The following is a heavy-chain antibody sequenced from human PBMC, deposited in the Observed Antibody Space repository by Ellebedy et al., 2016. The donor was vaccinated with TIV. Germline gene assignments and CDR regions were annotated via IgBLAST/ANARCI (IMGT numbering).Heavy chain of an antibody. CDR2: INPNSADT. Sequence: AASVKVSCKASGYTFTGYNIHWVRQAPGQGLEWMGWINPNSADTNSAQKFQGRVTMSRDTSFTSTDMELSRLTSADTAVYYCARTGEYSDDAFDIWGQGTTVTVSS. J-gene: IGHJ3*02. CDR3: ARTGEYSDDAFDI. CDR1: GYTFTGYN. V-gene: IGHV1-2*02. D-gene: IGHD2/OR15-2a*01.